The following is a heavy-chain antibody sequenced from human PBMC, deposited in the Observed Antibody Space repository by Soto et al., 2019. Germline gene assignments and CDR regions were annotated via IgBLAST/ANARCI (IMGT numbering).Heavy chain of an antibody. CDR3: ARSLRFLEWSTKNWFDP. J-gene: IGHJ5*02. Sequence: PSETLSLTCAVSGGSISSGGYSWSWIRQPPGRGLEWIGYIYRSGSTYYNPSLKSRVTISVDRSKNQFSLKLSSVTAADTAVYYCARSLRFLEWSTKNWFDPWGQGTLVTVSS. D-gene: IGHD3-3*01. CDR1: GGSISSGGYS. V-gene: IGHV4-30-2*01. CDR2: IYRSGST.